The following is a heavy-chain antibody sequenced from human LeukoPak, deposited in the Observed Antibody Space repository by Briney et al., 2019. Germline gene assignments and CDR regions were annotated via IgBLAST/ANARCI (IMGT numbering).Heavy chain of an antibody. Sequence: SETLSLTCAVYGGSFSGYYWSWIRQPPGKGLEWIGEINHSGSTNYNPSLKSRVTISVDTSKNQFSLKLSSVTAADTAVYYCARMYYYDSSGYTNWFDPWGQGTLVTVSS. CDR1: GGSFSGYY. V-gene: IGHV4-34*01. CDR2: INHSGST. J-gene: IGHJ5*02. D-gene: IGHD3-22*01. CDR3: ARMYYYDSSGYTNWFDP.